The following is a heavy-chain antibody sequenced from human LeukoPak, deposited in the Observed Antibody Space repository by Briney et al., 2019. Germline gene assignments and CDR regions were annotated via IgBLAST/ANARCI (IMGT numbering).Heavy chain of an antibody. D-gene: IGHD4-17*01. CDR3: ARVGDYGDYGDYYYYYYGMDV. Sequence: GGSLRLSCAVSGFTVSSNYMNWVRQAPGKGLEWVSYISSSSSTIYYADSVKGRFTISRDNAKNSLYLQMNSLRAEDTAVYYCARVGDYGDYGDYYYYYYGMDVWGQGTTVTVSS. CDR2: ISSSSSTI. J-gene: IGHJ6*02. CDR1: GFTVSSNY. V-gene: IGHV3-48*04.